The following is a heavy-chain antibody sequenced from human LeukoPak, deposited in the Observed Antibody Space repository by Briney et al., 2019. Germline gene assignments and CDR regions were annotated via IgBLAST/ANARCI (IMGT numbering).Heavy chain of an antibody. Sequence: SSVKVSCKASGGTFSSYAIRWVRQAPGQGLEWMGRIIPIFGTANYAQKFQGRVTITTDESTSTAYMELSSLRSEDTAVYYCAREGGYIIGNWFDPWGQGTLVTVFS. J-gene: IGHJ5*02. CDR1: GGTFSSYA. CDR2: IIPIFGTA. V-gene: IGHV1-69*05. D-gene: IGHD5-18*01. CDR3: AREGGYIIGNWFDP.